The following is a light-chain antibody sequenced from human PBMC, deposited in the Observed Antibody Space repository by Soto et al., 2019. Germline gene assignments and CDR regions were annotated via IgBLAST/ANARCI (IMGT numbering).Light chain of an antibody. CDR3: QQYYTTPSIT. J-gene: IGKJ5*01. CDR2: WAS. Sequence: DIVLTQSPVSLAVSLGERATITCKSSQSILYSSTNRNYLAWYQQKPGQPPKLLISWASTRESGVPDRFSGSWSGTDFTLTISSLQAEDVAVYYCQQYYTTPSITFGQGTRLGIK. V-gene: IGKV4-1*01. CDR1: QSILYSSTNRNY.